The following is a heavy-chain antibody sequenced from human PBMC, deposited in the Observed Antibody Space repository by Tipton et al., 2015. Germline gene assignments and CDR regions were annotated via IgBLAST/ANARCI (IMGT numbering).Heavy chain of an antibody. CDR2: INPSGGGT. V-gene: IGHV1-46*01. Sequence: QVQLVQSGAEVKKPGASVTVSCKASGYTFTNYYMYWVRQAPGQGLEWMGIINPSGGGTSYAQKFQGRVTMTRDTSTSTVYMELSRLRSGDTAVYYCAREAASSMVRGVRGWIDPWGQGTLVTVSS. CDR1: GYTFTNYY. J-gene: IGHJ5*02. CDR3: AREAASSMVRGVRGWIDP. D-gene: IGHD3-10*01.